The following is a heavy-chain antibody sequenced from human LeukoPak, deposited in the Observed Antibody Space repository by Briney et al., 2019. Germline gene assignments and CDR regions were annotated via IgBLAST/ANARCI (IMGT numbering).Heavy chain of an antibody. Sequence: SETLSLTCTVSGGSISNKYWSWIRQPPGKGLEWIGYIYYSGSTNYNPSLKSRVTISVDTSKNQFSLKLSSVTAADTAVYYCAKGGITMVRGTSLGYYMDVWGKGTTVTISS. CDR3: AKGGITMVRGTSLGYYMDV. CDR1: GGSISNKY. CDR2: IYYSGST. D-gene: IGHD3-10*01. V-gene: IGHV4-59*08. J-gene: IGHJ6*03.